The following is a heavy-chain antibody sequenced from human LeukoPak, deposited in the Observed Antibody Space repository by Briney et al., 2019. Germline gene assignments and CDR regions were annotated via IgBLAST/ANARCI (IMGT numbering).Heavy chain of an antibody. CDR3: ARGRVYCSSTSCYTTHNFDY. CDR2: INPNSGGT. Sequence: GASLKVSCKASGYTFTGYYMHWVRQAPGQGLEWMGWINPNSGGTNYAQKFQGRVTMTRDTSISTAYMELSRLRSDDTAVYYCARGRVYCSSTSCYTTHNFDYWGQGTLVTVSS. D-gene: IGHD2-2*02. J-gene: IGHJ4*02. CDR1: GYTFTGYY. V-gene: IGHV1-2*02.